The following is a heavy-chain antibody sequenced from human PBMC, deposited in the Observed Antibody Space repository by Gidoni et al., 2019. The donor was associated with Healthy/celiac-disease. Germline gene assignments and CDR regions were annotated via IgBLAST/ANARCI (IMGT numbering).Heavy chain of an antibody. J-gene: IGHJ5*02. CDR3: ARHGSSASENWFDP. CDR1: GGSISSYY. D-gene: IGHD6-6*01. V-gene: IGHV4-59*08. CDR2: IYYSGST. Sequence: QVQLQESGPGLVKPSETPSLTCTVSGGSISSYYWSWIRQPPGKGLEWIGYIYYSGSTNYNPPLKSRVTIAVDTSKNQFSLKLSSVTAADTAVYYCARHGSSASENWFDPWGQGTLVTVSS.